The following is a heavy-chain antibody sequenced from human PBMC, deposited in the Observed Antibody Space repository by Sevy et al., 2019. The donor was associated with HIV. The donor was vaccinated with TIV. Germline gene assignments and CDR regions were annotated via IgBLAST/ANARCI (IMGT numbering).Heavy chain of an antibody. CDR3: ARAGDGYNYSFDY. D-gene: IGHD5-12*01. Sequence: GESLKISCAASGFTFSSYSMNWVRQAPGKGLEWVSYISSSSTIYYADSVKGRFTISRDNAKNSLYLQMNSLRDEDTAVYYCARAGDGYNYSFDYWGQGTLVTVSS. CDR1: GFTFSSYS. CDR2: ISSSSTI. J-gene: IGHJ4*02. V-gene: IGHV3-48*02.